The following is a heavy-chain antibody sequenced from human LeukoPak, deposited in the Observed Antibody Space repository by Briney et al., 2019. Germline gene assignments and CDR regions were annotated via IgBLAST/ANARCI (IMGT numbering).Heavy chain of an antibody. V-gene: IGHV3-21*01. Sequence: PGGSLRLSCAASGFTFSSYSMNWVRQAPGKGLEWVSSISSSSSYIFHADSVKGRFTISRDNAKSSLYLQMNSLRAEDTAVYYCARGGYCSSTSCYTDHWGQGTLVTVSS. J-gene: IGHJ5*02. CDR1: GFTFSSYS. D-gene: IGHD2-2*02. CDR2: ISSSSSYI. CDR3: ARGGYCSSTSCYTDH.